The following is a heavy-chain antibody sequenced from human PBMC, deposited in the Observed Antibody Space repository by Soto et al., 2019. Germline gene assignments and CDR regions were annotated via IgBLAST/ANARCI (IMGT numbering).Heavy chain of an antibody. D-gene: IGHD3-9*01. V-gene: IGHV3-23*01. J-gene: IGHJ3*02. CDR2: LTSAGST. CDR1: EFNFSSYT. Sequence: PGGSLRLSCAASEFNFSSYTMRWVRQAPGKGLEWVSSLTSAGSTYYADSVKGRFTISRDNAKNSLYLQMNSLRAEDTAVYYCARDADILTGSDAFDIWGQGTMVPVS. CDR3: ARDADILTGSDAFDI.